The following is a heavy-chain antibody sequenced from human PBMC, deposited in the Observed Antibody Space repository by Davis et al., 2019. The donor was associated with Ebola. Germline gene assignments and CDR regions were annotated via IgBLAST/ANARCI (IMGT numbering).Heavy chain of an antibody. Sequence: GESLKISCAASGFTFDTYSMNWVRQAPGKGLEWVSYISGSGGAIYYADSVKGRFTISRDNTKNSLYLQMNSLRFEDTAIYYCAKDQAAAGGFDYWGQGTLVTISS. CDR1: GFTFDTYS. V-gene: IGHV3-48*04. J-gene: IGHJ4*02. D-gene: IGHD6-13*01. CDR3: AKDQAAAGGFDY. CDR2: ISGSGGAI.